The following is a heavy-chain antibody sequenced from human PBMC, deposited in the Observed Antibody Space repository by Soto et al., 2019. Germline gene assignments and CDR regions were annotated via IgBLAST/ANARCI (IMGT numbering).Heavy chain of an antibody. CDR1: GFTFSSYA. CDR3: ARGREMGYYYYGMDV. Sequence: GSLRLSCAASGFTFSSYAMHWVRQAPGKGLEWVAVISYDGSNKYYADSVKGRFTISRDNSKNTLYLQMNSLRAEDTAVYYCARGREMGYYYYGMDVWGQGTTVTVSS. D-gene: IGHD2-8*01. CDR2: ISYDGSNK. J-gene: IGHJ6*02. V-gene: IGHV3-30-3*01.